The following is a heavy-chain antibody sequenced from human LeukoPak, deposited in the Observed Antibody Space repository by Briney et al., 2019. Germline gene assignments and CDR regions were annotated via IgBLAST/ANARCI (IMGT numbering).Heavy chain of an antibody. CDR2: IYPGDSDT. Sequence: GESLKISCKGSGYSFTSYWIGWVRQMPGKGLEWMGIIYPGDSDTRYSPSFQGQVTISADKSISTAYLQWSSLKASDTAMYYCARISFGRYCSGGSCYFSNPRDYWGQGTLVTVSS. V-gene: IGHV5-51*01. CDR3: ARISFGRYCSGGSCYFSNPRDY. D-gene: IGHD2-15*01. J-gene: IGHJ4*02. CDR1: GYSFTSYW.